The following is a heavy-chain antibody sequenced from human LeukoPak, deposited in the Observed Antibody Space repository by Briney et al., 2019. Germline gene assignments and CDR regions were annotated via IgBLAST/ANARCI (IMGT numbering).Heavy chain of an antibody. CDR3: ALNRGSGWYFHY. D-gene: IGHD6-19*01. CDR2: IKQDRSEK. CDR1: GFTFSSHG. J-gene: IGHJ4*02. V-gene: IGHV3-7*01. Sequence: PGGSLRLSCAASGFTFSSHGMNWVRQAPGKGLEWVANIKQDRSEKYYVDSVKGRFTVSRDNARNSLYLQMNSLSPEDTAVYYCALNRGSGWYFHYWGQGTLVTVSS.